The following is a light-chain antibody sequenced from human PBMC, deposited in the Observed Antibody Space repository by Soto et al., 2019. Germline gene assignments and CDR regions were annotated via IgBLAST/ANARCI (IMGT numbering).Light chain of an antibody. CDR2: GVS. J-gene: IGLJ1*01. V-gene: IGLV2-8*01. CDR3: TSHAGSNTYV. CDR1: SSDVGGYNY. Sequence: QSALTQPPSAAGSPGQSVTISCTGTSSDVGGYNYVSWYLHHPGKAPKLIISGVSKRPSGVPDRFSGSKSGNTASLTVSGLQAEDEADYYFTSHAGSNTYVFGTGTKLTVL.